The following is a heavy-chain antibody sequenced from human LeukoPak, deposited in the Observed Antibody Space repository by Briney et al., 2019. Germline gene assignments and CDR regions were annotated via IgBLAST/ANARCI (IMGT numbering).Heavy chain of an antibody. Sequence: SVKVSCKASGGTFSSYAISWVRQAPGQGLEWMGRIIPILGIANYAQKFQGRVTITADKSTSTAYMELSSLRSEDTAVYYCARGHSYCSSTSCYASYYYYGMDVWGQGTTVTVSS. D-gene: IGHD2-2*01. CDR1: GGTFSSYA. CDR3: ARGHSYCSSTSCYASYYYYGMDV. CDR2: IIPILGIA. V-gene: IGHV1-69*04. J-gene: IGHJ6*02.